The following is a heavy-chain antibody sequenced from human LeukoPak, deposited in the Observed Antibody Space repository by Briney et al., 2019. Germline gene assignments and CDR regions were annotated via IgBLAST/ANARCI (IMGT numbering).Heavy chain of an antibody. CDR3: ARPYSSSWYSYYYYYGMDV. CDR2: IKQDGSEK. V-gene: IGHV3-7*03. CDR1: GFTFSSYA. Sequence: PGGSLRLSCAASGFTFSSYAMSWVRQAPGKGLEWVANIKQDGSEKYYVDSVKGRFTISRDNAKNSLYLQMNSLRAEDTAVYYCARPYSSSWYSYYYYYGMDVWGQGTTVTVSS. J-gene: IGHJ6*02. D-gene: IGHD6-13*01.